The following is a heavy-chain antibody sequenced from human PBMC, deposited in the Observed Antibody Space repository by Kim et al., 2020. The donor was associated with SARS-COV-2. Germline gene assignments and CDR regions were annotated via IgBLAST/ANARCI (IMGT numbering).Heavy chain of an antibody. CDR2: IYSGGTGK. D-gene: IGHD2-21*01. V-gene: IGHV3-23*03. CDR1: GFTFGRHA. Sequence: GGSLRLSCTVSGFTFGRHAMTWVRQAPGKGLEWVSTIYSGGTGKYYADSVKSRFTISRDNSNNIVTLRMNSLRAEDMATYYCARDIGGGNSYYYGMDVWGQGTTVTVSS. J-gene: IGHJ6*02. CDR3: ARDIGGGNSYYYGMDV.